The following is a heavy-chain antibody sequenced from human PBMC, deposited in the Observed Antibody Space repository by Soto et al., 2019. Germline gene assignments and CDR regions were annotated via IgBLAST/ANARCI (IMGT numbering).Heavy chain of an antibody. V-gene: IGHV4-4*07. CDR2: IYTSGST. Sequence: TSETLSLTCTVSGGSISSYYWSWIRQPAGKGLEWIGRIYTSGSTNYNPSLKSRATISVDKSENQFSLRLKSVTAADTAVYYCASVGSDYDNSGYYLPWGPGTLVTVSS. J-gene: IGHJ5*02. CDR1: GGSISSYY. CDR3: ASVGSDYDNSGYYLP. D-gene: IGHD3-22*01.